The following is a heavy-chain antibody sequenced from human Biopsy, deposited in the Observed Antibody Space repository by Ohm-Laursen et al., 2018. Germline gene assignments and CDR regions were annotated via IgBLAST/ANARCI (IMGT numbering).Heavy chain of an antibody. V-gene: IGHV4-34*08. J-gene: IGHJ4*02. D-gene: IGHD2-15*01. CDR1: GKTFSDYQ. Sequence: SETLSLTCPVFGKTFSDYQWSWIRQPLGKGLEWIGQINRAGTTNYNPSLKSRVSISADASKYEFSLRLTSVTAADTAVYLCGNEVHGRDYWGLGAQVTVSS. CDR3: GNEVHGRDY. CDR2: INRAGTT.